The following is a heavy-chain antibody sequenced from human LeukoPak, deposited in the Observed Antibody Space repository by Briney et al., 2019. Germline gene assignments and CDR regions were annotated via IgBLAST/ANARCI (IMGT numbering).Heavy chain of an antibody. J-gene: IGHJ4*02. CDR3: ARFEGYDILTGYSYYFDY. CDR2: VYSSGST. D-gene: IGHD3-9*01. Sequence: SETLSLTCTVSGVSISSYYWSWIRQPPGKGLEWIGYVYSSGSTNYSPSFKSRVTILVDTSKNQFSLKLSSVRAADTAVYYCARFEGYDILTGYSYYFDYWGQGTLVTVSS. V-gene: IGHV4-59*01. CDR1: GVSISSYY.